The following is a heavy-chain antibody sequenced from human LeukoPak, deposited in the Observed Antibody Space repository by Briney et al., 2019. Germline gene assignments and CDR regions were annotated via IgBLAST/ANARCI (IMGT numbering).Heavy chain of an antibody. CDR3: ARDTWGTTYYFDY. Sequence: SQTLSLTCTVSGGSISSGSYHWSWIRQPAGKGLEWIGRIYTSGSTNYNPPLKSRVTISIDTSKNQFSLKLSSVTAADTAVYYCARDTWGTTYYFDYWGQGTLVTVSS. CDR2: IYTSGST. D-gene: IGHD3-16*01. CDR1: GGSISSGSYH. J-gene: IGHJ4*02. V-gene: IGHV4-61*02.